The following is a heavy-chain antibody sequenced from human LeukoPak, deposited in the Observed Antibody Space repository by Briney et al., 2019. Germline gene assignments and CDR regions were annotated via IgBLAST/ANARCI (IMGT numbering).Heavy chain of an antibody. CDR2: IYDSGST. D-gene: IGHD1-1*01. J-gene: IGHJ4*02. V-gene: IGHV4-30-2*01. CDR3: AREPLDLGIDY. CDR1: GGSISSGGYS. Sequence: SETLSLTCAVSGGSISSGGYSWSWIRQPPGKGLEWIGYIYDSGSTYYNPSLKSRVTISVDRSKNQFSLQLSSVTAADTAVYYCAREPLDLGIDYWGQGTLVTVPS.